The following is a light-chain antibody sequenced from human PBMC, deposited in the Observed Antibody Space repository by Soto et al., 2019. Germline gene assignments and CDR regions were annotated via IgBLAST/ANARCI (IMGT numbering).Light chain of an antibody. J-gene: IGLJ1*01. CDR2: DVS. Sequence: QSVLTQPRSVSGSPGQSVTISCTGTSSDVGGYNYVSWYQQHPGKAPKLMIYDVSKRPSGVPDRFSGSKSGNTASLTISGLQAEDEADYYCCSYSGIYTDVFGTGTMVTVL. CDR1: SSDVGGYNY. V-gene: IGLV2-11*01. CDR3: CSYSGIYTDV.